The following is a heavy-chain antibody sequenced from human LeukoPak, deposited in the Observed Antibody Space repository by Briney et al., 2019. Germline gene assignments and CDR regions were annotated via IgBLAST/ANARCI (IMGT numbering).Heavy chain of an antibody. CDR2: INTNTGNP. J-gene: IGHJ4*02. D-gene: IGHD6-13*01. V-gene: IGHV7-4-1*02. CDR1: GYTFTTYA. CDR3: AKEGQYSSSWYLGY. Sequence: ASVKVSCKASGYTFTTYAMNWVPQAPGQGLEWMGWINTNTGNPTYAQGFTGRFAFSLDTSVSTAYLQISSLKAEDTAVYYCAKEGQYSSSWYLGYWGQGTLVTVSS.